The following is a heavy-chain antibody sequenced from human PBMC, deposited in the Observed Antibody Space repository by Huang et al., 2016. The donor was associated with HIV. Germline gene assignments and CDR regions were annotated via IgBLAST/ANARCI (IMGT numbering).Heavy chain of an antibody. V-gene: IGHV3-15*01. CDR3: TTESESSGWTMDHDAFDI. D-gene: IGHD6-19*01. CDR2: IKSKTDGGKT. Sequence: EVQLVESGGGLVKPGGSLSLSCAASGFTFSNAWMSWVRQAPGEGLEWVGRIKSKTDGGKTDYAATVKGRFTISRDDSKNTLYLQMNSLKTEDTAVYYCTTESESSGWTMDHDAFDIWGQGTMVTVSS. J-gene: IGHJ3*02. CDR1: GFTFSNAW.